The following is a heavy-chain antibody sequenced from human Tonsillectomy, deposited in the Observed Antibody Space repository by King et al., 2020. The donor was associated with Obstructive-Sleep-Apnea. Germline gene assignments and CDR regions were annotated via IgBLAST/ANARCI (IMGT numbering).Heavy chain of an antibody. V-gene: IGHV2-5*02. J-gene: IGHJ4*02. Sequence: TLKESGPTLMKPTQTLTLTCTFSGFSLSTSGLAVGWIRQSPGKALEWLALIYWDDEKRYSPSLKSRLTITEDTSKNQVVLTMTNMDPVDTATYYCAHRPVIHMIRGAMGYFDYWGQGTLVTVSS. CDR1: GFSLSTSGLA. CDR2: IYWDDEK. D-gene: IGHD3-10*01. CDR3: AHRPVIHMIRGAMGYFDY.